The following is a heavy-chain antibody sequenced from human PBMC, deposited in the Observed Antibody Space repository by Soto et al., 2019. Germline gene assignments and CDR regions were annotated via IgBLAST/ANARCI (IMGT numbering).Heavy chain of an antibody. J-gene: IGHJ6*02. CDR3: AVSGYYSGHYYYYYGMDV. V-gene: IGHV1-18*01. CDR2: TSAYNGNT. Sequence: ASVKVSCKASGYTFTSYGISWVRRAPGQGLEWMGWTSAYNGNTNYAQKLQGRVTMTTDTSTSTAYMELRSLRSDDTAVYYCAVSGYYSGHYYYYYGMDVWGQGTTVTV. CDR1: GYTFTSYG. D-gene: IGHD3-22*01.